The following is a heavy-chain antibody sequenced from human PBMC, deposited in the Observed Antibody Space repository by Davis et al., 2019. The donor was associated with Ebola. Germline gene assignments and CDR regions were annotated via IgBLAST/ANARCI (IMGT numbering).Heavy chain of an antibody. J-gene: IGHJ6*02. V-gene: IGHV4-4*02. D-gene: IGHD6-19*01. CDR3: ARDTVIAVAGIDYRYYGMDV. Sequence: SETLSLTCAVSGGSISSSNWWSWVRQPPGKGLEWIGEIYHSGSTNYNPSLKSRVTISVDKSKNQFSLKLSSVTAADTAVHYCARDTVIAVAGIDYRYYGMDVWGQGTTVTVSS. CDR1: GGSISSSNW. CDR2: IYHSGST.